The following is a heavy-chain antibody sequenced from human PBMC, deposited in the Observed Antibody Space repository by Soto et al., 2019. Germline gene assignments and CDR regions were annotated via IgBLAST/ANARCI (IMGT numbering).Heavy chain of an antibody. CDR3: AREIQVSVVVITTSWFDP. V-gene: IGHV4-39*02. D-gene: IGHD3-22*01. CDR1: GGSITGSNYF. J-gene: IGHJ5*02. CDR2: MYYSGST. Sequence: SETLSLTCTFAGGSITGSNYFLGWIRQPPGKGLEWIGSMYYSGSTYYNPSLQSRVTIFVDTSKNHFSLKLSSVTAADTAVYYCAREIQVSVVVITTSWFDPWGQGTLVTVSS.